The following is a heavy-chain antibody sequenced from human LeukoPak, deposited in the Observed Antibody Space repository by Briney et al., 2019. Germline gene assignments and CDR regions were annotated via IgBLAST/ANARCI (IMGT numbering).Heavy chain of an antibody. Sequence: SETLSLTCTVSGGSISTSNYYWGWIRQPPGKGLEWIGNIFYSGSTYYSPSLKSRVTISLDTSRNQFSLKLTSVTAADTAVYYCATRRARYYDILTVYYTPFAYWGQGTRFTAPS. CDR3: ATRRARYYDILTVYYTPFAY. J-gene: IGHJ4*02. CDR1: GGSISTSNYY. V-gene: IGHV4-39*07. CDR2: IFYSGST. D-gene: IGHD3-9*01.